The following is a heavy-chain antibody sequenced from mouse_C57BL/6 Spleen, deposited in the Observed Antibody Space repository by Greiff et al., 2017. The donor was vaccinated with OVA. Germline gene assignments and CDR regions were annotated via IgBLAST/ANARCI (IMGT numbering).Heavy chain of an antibody. J-gene: IGHJ4*01. D-gene: IGHD3-2*02. CDR2: INPSNGGT. Sequence: QVQLQQPGTELVKPGASVKLSCKASGYTFTSYWMPWVKQRPGQGLEWIGNINPSNGGTNYNEKFKSKATLTVAKSSSTAYMQLSSLTSEDSAVDYCARRGTTQDPYAMDYWGQGTSVTVSS. V-gene: IGHV1-53*01. CDR1: GYTFTSYW. CDR3: ARRGTTQDPYAMDY.